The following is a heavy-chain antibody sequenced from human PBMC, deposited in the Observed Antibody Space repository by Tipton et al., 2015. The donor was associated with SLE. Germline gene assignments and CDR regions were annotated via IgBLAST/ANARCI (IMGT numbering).Heavy chain of an antibody. Sequence: SLRLSCAASGFPFSGYEMTWVRQGPRKGLEWLSYISGSGSILYYADSVKGRFTISRDNAKNSLYLQMNSLRAGDTAVYYCARQWPAGADLDYWGQESLVTGS. CDR1: GFPFSGYE. D-gene: IGHD6-19*01. V-gene: IGHV3-48*03. J-gene: IGHJ4*02. CDR2: ISGSGSIL. CDR3: ARQWPAGADLDY.